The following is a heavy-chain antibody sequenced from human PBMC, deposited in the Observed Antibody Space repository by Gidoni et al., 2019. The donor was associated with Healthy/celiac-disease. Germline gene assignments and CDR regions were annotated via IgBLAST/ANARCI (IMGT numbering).Heavy chain of an antibody. CDR2: MSSSSSYI. J-gene: IGHJ3*02. V-gene: IGHV3-21*01. CDR3: ASARRITMVRGVIITAGAFDI. D-gene: IGHD3-10*01. Sequence: EVQLVESGGGLVKPGGSLRLSCAASGFPFRSSRITWVRQAPGKGLEWVSSMSSSSSYIYYADSVKGRFTISRDNAKNSLYLQMNSLRAEDTAVYYCASARRITMVRGVIITAGAFDIWGQGTMVTVSS. CDR1: GFPFRSSR.